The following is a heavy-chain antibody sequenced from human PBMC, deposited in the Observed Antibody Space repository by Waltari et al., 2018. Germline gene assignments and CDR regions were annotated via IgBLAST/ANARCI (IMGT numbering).Heavy chain of an antibody. CDR1: GGKFAYFY. D-gene: IGHD2-15*01. CDR2: INWSGRT. V-gene: IGHV4-34*01. CDR3: ARRRICDTFTCYFDATSYYYYYMDV. Sequence: QEHLEQWGASLLRPADTLSLTCAAYGGKFAYFYWNWLRLSPGEGPGGLGEINWSGRTSFNPSLQGRVSLSVDSSKSQFSLKMNSMTAADSAVYFCARRRICDTFTCYFDATSYYYYYMDVWGAGTKVTVSS. J-gene: IGHJ6*03.